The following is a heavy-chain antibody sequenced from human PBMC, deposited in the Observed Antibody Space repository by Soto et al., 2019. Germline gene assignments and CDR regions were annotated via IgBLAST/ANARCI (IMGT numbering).Heavy chain of an antibody. CDR1: GFTFTRYS. J-gene: IGHJ4*02. CDR2: ISSTTNYI. D-gene: IGHD7-27*01. CDR3: ARESEDLTSNFDY. Sequence: GALRLSGAASGFTFTRYSMNWVRQAPGKGLEWVSSISSTTNYIYYADSMKGRFTVSRDNAKNSVYLEMNSLSAEDTAVYYCARESEDLTSNFDYWGQGTLVTVS. V-gene: IGHV3-21*01.